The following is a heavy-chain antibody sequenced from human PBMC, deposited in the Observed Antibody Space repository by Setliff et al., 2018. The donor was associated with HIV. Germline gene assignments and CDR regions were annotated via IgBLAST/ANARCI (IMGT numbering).Heavy chain of an antibody. D-gene: IGHD5-18*01. J-gene: IGHJ6*03. Sequence: SETLSLTCTVSGGSVSNGSYYWSWIRQPPGKGLEWIGYIYYSGSTNYNPSLKGRVTISVDTSKNQFSLKLSSVTAADTAVYYCARERSGYSYGYGYYYYYMDVWGKGTTVTVSS. V-gene: IGHV4-61*01. CDR3: ARERSGYSYGYGYYYYYMDV. CDR1: GGSVSNGSYY. CDR2: IYYSGST.